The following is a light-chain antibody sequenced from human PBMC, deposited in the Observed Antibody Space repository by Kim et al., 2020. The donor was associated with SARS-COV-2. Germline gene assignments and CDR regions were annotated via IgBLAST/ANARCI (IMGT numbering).Light chain of an antibody. CDR3: GTWDSSLSDGV. V-gene: IGLV1-51*01. CDR2: DNN. J-gene: IGLJ1*01. Sequence: KVTIDRWVGSSNSRNNYVSWYRELPGTAPKLLIYDNNKRPSGIPDRFSGSKSGTSATLGITGLQTGDEADYYCGTWDSSLSDGVFGTGTKVTVL. CDR1: SSNSRNNY.